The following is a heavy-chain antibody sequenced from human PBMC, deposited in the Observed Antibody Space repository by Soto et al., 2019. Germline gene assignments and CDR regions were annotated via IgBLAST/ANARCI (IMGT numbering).Heavy chain of an antibody. J-gene: IGHJ6*02. CDR3: AREVGRLEVTSYYYYYGMDV. V-gene: IGHV1-69*01. CDR1: GGTFSSYA. D-gene: IGHD4-4*01. Sequence: QVQLVQSGAEVKKPGSSVKVYCKASGGTFSSYAISWVRQVPGEGLEWMGGIIPIFGTANYAQKFQGRVTITADESTSTAYMELSSLRSEDTAVYYCAREVGRLEVTSYYYYYGMDVWGQGTTVTVSS. CDR2: IIPIFGTA.